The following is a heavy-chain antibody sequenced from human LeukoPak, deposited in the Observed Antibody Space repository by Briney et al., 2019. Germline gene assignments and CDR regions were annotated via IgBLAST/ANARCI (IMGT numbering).Heavy chain of an antibody. J-gene: IGHJ6*02. CDR1: GYTFTSYG. CDR2: ISAHNGNT. CDR3: ARTDRDIVVVPAARSYYYYGMDV. Sequence: ASVKVSCKASGYTFTSYGISWVRQAPGQGLEWMGWISAHNGNTNYAQKLQGRVTMTTDTSTSTAYMELRSLRSDDTAVYYCARTDRDIVVVPAARSYYYYGMDVWGQGTTVTVSS. V-gene: IGHV1-18*01. D-gene: IGHD2-2*01.